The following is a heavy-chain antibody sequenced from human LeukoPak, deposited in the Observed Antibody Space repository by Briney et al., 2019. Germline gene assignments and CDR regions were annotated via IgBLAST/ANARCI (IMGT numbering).Heavy chain of an antibody. J-gene: IGHJ4*02. CDR2: INPNSGGT. V-gene: IGHV1-2*02. CDR3: ARDQYPYDFWSGYTFDY. D-gene: IGHD3-3*01. CDR1: GYTFTGYY. Sequence: ASVKVSCKASGYTFTGYYMHWVRQAPGQGLEWMGWINPNSGGTNYAQKFQGRVTMTRDTSISTAYMELSRLRSDDTAVYYCARDQYPYDFWSGYTFDYWGQGTLVTVSS.